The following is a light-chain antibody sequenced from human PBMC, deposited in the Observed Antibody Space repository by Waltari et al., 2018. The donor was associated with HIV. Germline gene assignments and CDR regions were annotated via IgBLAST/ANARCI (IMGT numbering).Light chain of an antibody. CDR3: SSYTSSRTPYYV. CDR2: DVS. J-gene: IGLJ1*01. CDR1: TGAVGGYKY. Sequence: QSALTQPASVSGSPGQSITISCTGTTGAVGGYKYVSWYQQHPGKAPKLMIYDVSNRPLGVSTRFSGSKSGNTASLTISGLRAEDEADYFCSSYTSSRTPYYVLGTGTEVTVL. V-gene: IGLV2-14*01.